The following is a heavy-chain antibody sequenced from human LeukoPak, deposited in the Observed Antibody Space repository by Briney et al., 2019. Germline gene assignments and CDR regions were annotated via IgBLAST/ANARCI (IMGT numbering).Heavy chain of an antibody. V-gene: IGHV1-69*04. D-gene: IGHD4-23*01. CDR3: ARTTDYGGNSDYFDY. Sequence: SVKVSCKASGGTFSSYAISWVRQAPGQGLEWMGRIIPILGIANYAQKFQGRVTITADKSTSTAYMELSSLRPEDTAVYYCARTTDYGGNSDYFDYWGQGTLVTVSS. CDR1: GGTFSSYA. J-gene: IGHJ4*02. CDR2: IIPILGIA.